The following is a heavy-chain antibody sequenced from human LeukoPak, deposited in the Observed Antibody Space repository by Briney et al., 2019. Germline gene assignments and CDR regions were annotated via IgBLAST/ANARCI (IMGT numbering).Heavy chain of an antibody. D-gene: IGHD6-19*01. V-gene: IGHV4-59*01. CDR2: IYYSGGT. J-gene: IGHJ4*02. Sequence: SETLSLTCTVSGGSISSYYWSWIRQPPGKGLEWIGYIYYSGGTNYNPSLKSRVTISVDTSKNQFSLKLSSVTAADTAVYYCARGGWYYFYWGQGTLVTVSS. CDR1: GGSISSYY. CDR3: ARGGWYYFY.